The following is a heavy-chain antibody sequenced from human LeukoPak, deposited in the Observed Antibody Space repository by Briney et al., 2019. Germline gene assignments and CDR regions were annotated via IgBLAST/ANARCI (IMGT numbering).Heavy chain of an antibody. CDR3: AKDRQQLVVNYYYYMDV. Sequence: GGSLRLSCAASGFTFSSYGMHWVRQAPGKGLEWVAFIQYDGSKKYHADSVKGRFTVSRDNSKKTLYLQMNSLRAEDTAVYYCAKDRQQLVVNYYYYMDVWGKGTTVTVSS. CDR1: GFTFSSYG. J-gene: IGHJ6*03. CDR2: IQYDGSKK. V-gene: IGHV3-30*02. D-gene: IGHD6-13*01.